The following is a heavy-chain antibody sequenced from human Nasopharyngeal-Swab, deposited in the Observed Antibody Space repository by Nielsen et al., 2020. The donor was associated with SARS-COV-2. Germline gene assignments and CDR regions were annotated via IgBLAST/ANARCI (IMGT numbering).Heavy chain of an antibody. J-gene: IGHJ6*02. Sequence: WIRQPPGKGLGWIGEINHSGSTNYNPSLKSRVTISVDTSKNQFSLKLSSVTAADTAVYYCARGHLPDDFWSGYYIYKTYYYYGMDVWGQGTTVTVSS. CDR2: INHSGST. V-gene: IGHV4-34*01. D-gene: IGHD3-3*01. CDR3: ARGHLPDDFWSGYYIYKTYYYYGMDV.